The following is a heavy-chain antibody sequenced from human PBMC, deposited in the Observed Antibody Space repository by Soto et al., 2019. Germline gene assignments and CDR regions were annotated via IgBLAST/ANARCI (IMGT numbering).Heavy chain of an antibody. CDR3: TQDGGSRDWLTVN. CDR1: GFTFTSYA. J-gene: IGHJ4*02. CDR2: ITGGGDNT. D-gene: IGHD3-9*01. V-gene: IGHV3-23*04. Sequence: VQLVESGGDLVQPGGSQRLSCAASGFTFTSYAMSWIRQAPGKGLEWVSAITGGGDNTYYADSVKGRFTISRDNSKNTLYLQMNSLRAEDTAFYYCTQDGGSRDWLTVNWGQGTLVTVSS.